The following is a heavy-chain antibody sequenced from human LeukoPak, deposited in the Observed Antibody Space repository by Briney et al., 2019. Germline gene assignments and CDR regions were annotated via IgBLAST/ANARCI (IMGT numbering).Heavy chain of an antibody. J-gene: IGHJ6*02. Sequence: GGSLRLSCTASGFTFGDYAMSWVPQAPGKGLEWVGFIRSKAYGGTTEYAASVKGRFTISRDDSKSIAYLQMNSLKTEDTAVYYSTRGGEYQLLRTPADYYYYGMDVWGQGTTVTVSS. CDR2: IRSKAYGGTT. CDR1: GFTFGDYA. V-gene: IGHV3-49*04. D-gene: IGHD2-2*01. CDR3: TRGGEYQLLRTPADYYYYGMDV.